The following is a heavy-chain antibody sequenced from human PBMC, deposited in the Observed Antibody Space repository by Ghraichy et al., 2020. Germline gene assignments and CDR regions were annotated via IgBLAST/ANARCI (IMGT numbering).Heavy chain of an antibody. Sequence: SETLSLTCTVSGGSISSYYWSWIRQPPGKGLEWIGYIYYSGSTNYNPSLKSRVTISVDTSKNQFSLKLSSVTAADTAVYYCAGVPQTYYYDSSGYPFDYWGQGTLVTVSS. CDR2: IYYSGST. CDR3: AGVPQTYYYDSSGYPFDY. V-gene: IGHV4-59*01. D-gene: IGHD3-22*01. J-gene: IGHJ4*02. CDR1: GGSISSYY.